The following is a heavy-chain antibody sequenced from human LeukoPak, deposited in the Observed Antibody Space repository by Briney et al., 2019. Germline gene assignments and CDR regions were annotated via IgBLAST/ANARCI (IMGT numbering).Heavy chain of an antibody. CDR2: IYHSGST. J-gene: IGHJ4*02. CDR1: GGSFSGYY. V-gene: IGHV4-34*01. CDR3: ARGGSGYYDAMSLDY. D-gene: IGHD3-22*01. Sequence: SETLSLTCAVYGGSFSGYYWSWIRQPPGKGLEWIGEIYHSGSTNYNPSLKSRVTISVDKSKNQFSLKLSSVTAADTAVYYCARGGSGYYDAMSLDYWGQGTLVTVSS.